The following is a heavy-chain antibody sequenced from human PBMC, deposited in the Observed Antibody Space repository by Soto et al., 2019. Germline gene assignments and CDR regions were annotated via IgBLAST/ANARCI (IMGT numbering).Heavy chain of an antibody. V-gene: IGHV1-69*02. Sequence: QVQLVQSGAEVKKPGSSVKVSCKASGGTFSSYTISWVRQAPGQGLEWMGRIIPILGIANYAQKFQGRVTXXAXKXXSTAYMELSSLRSEDTAVYYCARVVVRGVTNWFDPWGQGTLVTVSS. J-gene: IGHJ5*02. CDR2: IIPILGIA. CDR1: GGTFSSYT. D-gene: IGHD3-10*01. CDR3: ARVVVRGVTNWFDP.